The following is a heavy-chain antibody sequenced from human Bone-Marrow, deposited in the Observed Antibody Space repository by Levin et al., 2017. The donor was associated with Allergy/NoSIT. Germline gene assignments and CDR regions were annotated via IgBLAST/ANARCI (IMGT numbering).Heavy chain of an antibody. CDR2: IRSKEYGGTA. D-gene: IGHD4-11*01. CDR3: TREKSRDSDYNWFDP. V-gene: IGHV3-49*04. J-gene: IGHJ5*02. CDR1: GFRFGDYS. Sequence: PGGSLRLSCKGSGFRFGDYSMTWVRQAPGKGLEWVGFIRSKEYGGTAEYAASVSGRFSISRDDSKSLVYLQMNSLKTEDTAIYYCTREKSRDSDYNWFDPWGQGTLVTVSS.